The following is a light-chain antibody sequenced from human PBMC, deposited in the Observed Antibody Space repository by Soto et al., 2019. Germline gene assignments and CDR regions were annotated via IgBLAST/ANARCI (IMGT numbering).Light chain of an antibody. Sequence: QSVLTQPPSVSAAPGQKVTISCSGSSSNIDNNYVSWYQQLPGTAPKLLIYDNNKRPSGIPDRFFASKSGTSATLGITGLQTGDEADYFCVTWDDSLSAVVFGGGTKLTVL. CDR3: VTWDDSLSAVV. CDR2: DNN. J-gene: IGLJ2*01. V-gene: IGLV1-51*01. CDR1: SSNIDNNY.